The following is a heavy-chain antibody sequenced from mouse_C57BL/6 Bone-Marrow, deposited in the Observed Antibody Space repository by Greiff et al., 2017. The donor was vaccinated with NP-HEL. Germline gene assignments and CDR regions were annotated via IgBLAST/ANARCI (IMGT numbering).Heavy chain of an antibody. CDR2: ISYGGGST. V-gene: IGHV5-12*01. J-gene: IGHJ4*01. Sequence: EVHLVESGGGLVQPGGSLKLSCAASGFTFSDYYMYWVRQTPEKRLEWVAYISYGGGSTYYPDTVKGRFTISRDNAKNTLYLQMSRLKSEDTAMYYCARSLATTVGDYAMDYWGQGTSVTVSS. CDR1: GFTFSDYY. D-gene: IGHD1-1*01. CDR3: ARSLATTVGDYAMDY.